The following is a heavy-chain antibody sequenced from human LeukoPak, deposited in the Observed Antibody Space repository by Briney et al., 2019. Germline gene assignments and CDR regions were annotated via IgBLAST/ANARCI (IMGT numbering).Heavy chain of an antibody. CDR3: ARGPEYYDFWSGYSAADY. Sequence: PGGSLRLSCAASGFTFSSYSMNWVRQAPGKGLEWVSSISSSSSYIYYADSVKGRFTISRDNAKNSLYLQMNSLRAEDTAVYYCARGPEYYDFWSGYSAADYWGRGTLVTVSS. CDR2: ISSSSSYI. D-gene: IGHD3-3*01. CDR1: GFTFSSYS. V-gene: IGHV3-21*01. J-gene: IGHJ4*02.